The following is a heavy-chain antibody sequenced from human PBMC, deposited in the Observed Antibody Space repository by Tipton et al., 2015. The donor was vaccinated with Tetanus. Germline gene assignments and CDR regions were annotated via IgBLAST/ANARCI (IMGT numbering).Heavy chain of an antibody. V-gene: IGHV1-69*01. CDR1: GGTFRTYA. J-gene: IGHJ4*02. CDR2: IFPVYGTA. D-gene: IGHD2-15*01. Sequence: QLVQSGPEVKRPGSSVRVSCKTPGGTFRTYAISWVRQAPGQGLEWMGGIFPVYGTANYAPQFQGRVTITADEPTGTAYMELNSLISEDTAVYYCARPDRYCSGGSCYLALDSWGQGTLVTVST. CDR3: ARPDRYCSGGSCYLALDS.